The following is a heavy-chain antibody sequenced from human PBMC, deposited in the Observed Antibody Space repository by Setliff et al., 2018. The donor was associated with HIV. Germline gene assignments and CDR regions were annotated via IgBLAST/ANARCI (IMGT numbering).Heavy chain of an antibody. CDR3: ARLVGSGWYLDAFDI. CDR1: GYSFTSYW. D-gene: IGHD6-19*01. Sequence: GESLKISCKGSGYSFTSYWISWVRQMPGKGLEWMGRIDPSDSYTNYSPSFQGHVTISADKSISTAYLQWSSLKASDTAMYYCARLVGSGWYLDAFDIWGQGIMVTVSS. V-gene: IGHV5-10-1*01. J-gene: IGHJ3*02. CDR2: IDPSDSYT.